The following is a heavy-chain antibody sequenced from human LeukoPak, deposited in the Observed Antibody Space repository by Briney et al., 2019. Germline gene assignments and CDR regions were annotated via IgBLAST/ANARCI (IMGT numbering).Heavy chain of an antibody. CDR2: IYYSGST. J-gene: IGHJ3*02. V-gene: IGHV4-39*01. CDR1: GGSISSSSYY. CDR3: ARQLSGSGAFDI. Sequence: SETLSLTCTVSGGSISSSSYYWGWIRQPPGKGLEWIGSIYYSGSTYYNPSLKSRVTISVDTSKNQFSLKLSSVTAADTAVYYCARQLSGSGAFDIWGQGTMVTVSS. D-gene: IGHD3-10*01.